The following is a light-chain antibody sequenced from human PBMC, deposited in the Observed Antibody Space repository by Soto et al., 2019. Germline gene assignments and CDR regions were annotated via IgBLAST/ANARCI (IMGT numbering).Light chain of an antibody. CDR1: QSISSY. CDR3: QQSYTTPRT. CDR2: AAS. J-gene: IGKJ1*01. Sequence: DIQMTQSPSSLSASVGDRVTITCRASQSISSYVNWYQQRPGKAPNLLIYAASSLQTGVPSRFSGSGSGTGFTLTISSLQPEDFATYYCQQSYTTPRTFGQGTKVELK. V-gene: IGKV1-39*01.